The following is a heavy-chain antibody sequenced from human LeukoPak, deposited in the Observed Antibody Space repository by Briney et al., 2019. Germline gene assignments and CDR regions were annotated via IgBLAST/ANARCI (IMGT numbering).Heavy chain of an antibody. CDR2: IYYSGST. Sequence: TSETLSLTCAVYGGSFSGYYWSCVRQPPGKGLEWIGYIYYSGSTNYNPSLKSRVTISLDTSKNQFSLKLSSVTAADTAVYYCARDKSGIDYWGQGTLVTVSS. J-gene: IGHJ4*02. D-gene: IGHD6-25*01. CDR1: GGSFSGYY. V-gene: IGHV4-59*01. CDR3: ARDKSGIDY.